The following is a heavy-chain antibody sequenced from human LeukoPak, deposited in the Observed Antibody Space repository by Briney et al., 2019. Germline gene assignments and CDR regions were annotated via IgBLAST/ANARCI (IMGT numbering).Heavy chain of an antibody. CDR2: ISYDGSNK. CDR3: ARDIAAAGSFDYFDY. Sequence: GGSLRLSCAASGFTFSSYAMHWVRQAPGKGLEWVAVISYDGSNKYYADSVKGRFTISRDNSKNTLYLQMNSLRAEDTAVYYCARDIAAAGSFDYFDYWGQGTLVTVSS. V-gene: IGHV3-30-3*01. CDR1: GFTFSSYA. D-gene: IGHD6-13*01. J-gene: IGHJ4*02.